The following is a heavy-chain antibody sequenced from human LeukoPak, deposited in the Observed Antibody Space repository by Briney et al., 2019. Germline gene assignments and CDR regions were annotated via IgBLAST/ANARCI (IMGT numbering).Heavy chain of an antibody. CDR2: VSESGGST. J-gene: IGHJ4*02. D-gene: IGHD2-15*01. Sequence: GGSLRLSCVASGFTFSTYAMGWVRQVPGKGLEWVSSVSESGGSTYYADSVKGRFTISRDNSKNTLYLQMNSLRAEDTAIYYCAKSGLNRFDYWGQGTLVTVSS. CDR3: AKSGLNRFDY. V-gene: IGHV3-23*01. CDR1: GFTFSTYA.